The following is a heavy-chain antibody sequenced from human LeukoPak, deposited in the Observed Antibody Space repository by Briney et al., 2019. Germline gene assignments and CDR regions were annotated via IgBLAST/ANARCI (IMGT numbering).Heavy chain of an antibody. CDR1: GGSVSSGSYY. Sequence: SETLSFTCTVSGGSVSSGSYYWSWIRQPPGKGLEWIGYIYYSGSTNYNPSLKSRVTISVDTSKDQFSLKLSSVTAADTAVYYCASGHCSSTSCSYFDYWGQGTLVTVSS. CDR3: ASGHCSSTSCSYFDY. J-gene: IGHJ4*02. V-gene: IGHV4-61*01. D-gene: IGHD2-2*03. CDR2: IYYSGST.